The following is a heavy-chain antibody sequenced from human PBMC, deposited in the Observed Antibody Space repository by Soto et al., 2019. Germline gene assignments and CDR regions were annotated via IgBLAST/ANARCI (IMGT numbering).Heavy chain of an antibody. CDR3: ARRSSGWYFDY. CDR1: GFTFSSYA. CDR2: ISGSGGST. V-gene: IGHV3-23*01. Sequence: EVQLLESGGGLVQPGGSLRLSCAASGFTFSSYAMSWVRQAPGKGLEWVSAISGSGGSTYYADSVKGRFTISRDNSKNTLYLQMDSLRAGDTAVYYCARRSSGWYFDYWGQGTLVTVSS. J-gene: IGHJ4*02. D-gene: IGHD6-19*01.